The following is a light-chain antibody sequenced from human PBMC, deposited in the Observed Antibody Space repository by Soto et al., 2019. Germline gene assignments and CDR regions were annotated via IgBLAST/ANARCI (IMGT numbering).Light chain of an antibody. CDR3: QQYHNWVT. CDR2: DAS. CDR1: QSVRTN. Sequence: EIVMTQSPGTLSVSPGEGATLSCGASQSVRTNLAWYQQKPGQAPRLLIYDASTRATGVPARFSGTGSGTEFALTISSLQSEDFAVYDCQQYHNWVTFGGGTKVDIK. V-gene: IGKV3D-15*01. J-gene: IGKJ4*01.